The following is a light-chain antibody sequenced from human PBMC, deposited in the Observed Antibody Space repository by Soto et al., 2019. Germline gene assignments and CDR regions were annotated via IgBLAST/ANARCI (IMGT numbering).Light chain of an antibody. CDR2: AAS. Sequence: DIQLTQSPSFLSASVGDRVTITCRASQDISSHLAWYQQKPGKAPKLLIYAASTLQSGVPSGFGGSGSGTEFTLTITSLQPEDFAIYYCQQFKTYPLTFGGGTKVEIK. V-gene: IGKV1-9*01. J-gene: IGKJ4*01. CDR1: QDISSH. CDR3: QQFKTYPLT.